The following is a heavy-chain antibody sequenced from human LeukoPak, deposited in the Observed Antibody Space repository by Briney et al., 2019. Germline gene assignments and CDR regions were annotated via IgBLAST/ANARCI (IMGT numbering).Heavy chain of an antibody. CDR2: IYYSGST. CDR3: ARGEYYFDY. V-gene: IGHV4-59*11. D-gene: IGHD3-16*01. CDR1: GFTLTNHG. Sequence: GSLRLSCAVSGFTLTNHGVSWVRQAPGKGLEWIGYIYYSGSTNYNPSLKSRVTISVDTSKNQFSLKLSSVTAADTAVYYCARGEYYFDYWGQGTLVTVSS. J-gene: IGHJ4*02.